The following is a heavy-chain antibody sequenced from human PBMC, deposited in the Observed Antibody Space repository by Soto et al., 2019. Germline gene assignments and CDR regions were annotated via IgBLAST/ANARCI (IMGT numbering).Heavy chain of an antibody. D-gene: IGHD2-2*02. CDR2: IYPDDSRI. V-gene: IGHV5-51*01. CDR3: ARLLCSSSTCYIGLDY. Sequence: GESLKISCKGSGYSFTSYWIAWVRRMPGKGLEWMGIIYPDDSRIKYSPSFQGQVTISADKSISTAYLHWTSLRASDTAMYYCARLLCSSSTCYIGLDYWGQGTPVTVSS. CDR1: GYSFTSYW. J-gene: IGHJ4*02.